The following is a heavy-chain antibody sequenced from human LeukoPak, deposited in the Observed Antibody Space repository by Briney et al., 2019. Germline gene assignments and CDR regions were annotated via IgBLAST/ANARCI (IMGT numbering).Heavy chain of an antibody. V-gene: IGHV3-21*01. CDR1: GYTFSSYS. D-gene: IGHD2-2*01. CDR3: ARGIKYRYASSDY. J-gene: IGHJ4*02. Sequence: KPGGSLRLSCAASGYTFSSYSMNWVRQAPGKGLEWVASISSSSSYIYYADSVKGRFTISRDNAKTSLYLQMNSLRAKDTAVYYCARGIKYRYASSDYWGQGTLVTVSS. CDR2: ISSSSSYI.